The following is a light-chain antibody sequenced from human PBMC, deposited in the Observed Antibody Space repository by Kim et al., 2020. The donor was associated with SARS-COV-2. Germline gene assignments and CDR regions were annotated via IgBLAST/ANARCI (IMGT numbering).Light chain of an antibody. CDR1: QSVNYY. CDR2: DAS. Sequence: EIVLTQSPATLSLSPGETATLSCRASQSVNYYLGWYQQKPGQAPRLLVYDASNRASGIPARFSGSGSGTDFTLTISSLEPEDFAVYYCQHRRSWPLIFGGGTKVDIK. J-gene: IGKJ4*01. V-gene: IGKV3-11*01. CDR3: QHRRSWPLI.